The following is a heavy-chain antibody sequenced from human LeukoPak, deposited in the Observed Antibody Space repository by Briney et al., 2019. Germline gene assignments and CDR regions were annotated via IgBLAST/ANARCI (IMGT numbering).Heavy chain of an antibody. J-gene: IGHJ4*02. Sequence: PSKTLSLTCAVYGGSFSGYYWSWIRQPPGKGLEWIGEIKYSGSTKYNPSLKSRVTISVDTSKNQFSLKLSSVTAADTAVYYCARAGDSSGYNGYWGQGTLVTVSS. CDR2: IKYSGST. V-gene: IGHV4-34*01. CDR3: ARAGDSSGYNGY. CDR1: GGSFSGYY. D-gene: IGHD3-22*01.